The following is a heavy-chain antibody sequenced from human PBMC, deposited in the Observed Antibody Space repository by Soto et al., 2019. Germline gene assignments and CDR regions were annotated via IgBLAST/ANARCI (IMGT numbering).Heavy chain of an antibody. Sequence: QVQLQESGPGLVKPSQTLSLTCTVSGDSISSGGYYWSWIRQHPGKGLEWIGYIYYSGSTYYNPSLKSRVTISLDTSKNQFSLKLNSVTAADTAVYYCARRSLKWENDYWGQGTLVTVSS. D-gene: IGHD1-26*01. V-gene: IGHV4-31*03. CDR3: ARRSLKWENDY. CDR1: GDSISSGGYY. J-gene: IGHJ4*02. CDR2: IYYSGST.